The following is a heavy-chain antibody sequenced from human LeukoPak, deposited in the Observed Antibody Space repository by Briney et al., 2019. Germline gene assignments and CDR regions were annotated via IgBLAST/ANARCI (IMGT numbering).Heavy chain of an antibody. D-gene: IGHD3-3*01. V-gene: IGHV3-30*04. CDR2: ISYDGSNK. Sequence: GGSLRLSCAASGFTFSSYAMHWVRQAPGKGLEWVAVISYDGSNKYYADSVKGRFTISRDNSKNTLYLQMNSLRAEDTAVYYCAREAAYYDFWSGYHYANYFDYWGQGTLVTVSS. CDR1: GFTFSSYA. CDR3: AREAAYYDFWSGYHYANYFDY. J-gene: IGHJ4*02.